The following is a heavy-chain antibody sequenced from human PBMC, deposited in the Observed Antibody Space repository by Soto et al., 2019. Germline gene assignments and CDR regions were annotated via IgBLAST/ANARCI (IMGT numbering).Heavy chain of an antibody. V-gene: IGHV1-69*12. CDR1: GGTFSSYV. Sequence: QVQLVQSGAEVKKPGSSVRVSCQASGGTFSSYVISWVRQAPGQGLEWMGGIMPIFGTITYAQRFQGRVTLTADESTSTAYMELSGLRSEDTATYYCARLPRVVLVTLEGGLDVWGQGTTVTV. J-gene: IGHJ6*02. CDR3: ARLPRVVLVTLEGGLDV. D-gene: IGHD2-21*01. CDR2: IMPIFGTI.